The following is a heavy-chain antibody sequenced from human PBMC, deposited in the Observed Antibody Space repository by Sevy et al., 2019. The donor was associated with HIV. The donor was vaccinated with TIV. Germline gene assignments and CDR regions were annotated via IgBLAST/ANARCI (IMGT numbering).Heavy chain of an antibody. CDR1: GESFSNYY. Sequence: SETLSLTCAVYGESFSNYYWSWIRLSPGKGLESIGEIDHSGRSDYNPSLKSRVTMSVDTSKNQFSLKLTSVTAAGTAVYYCARGPKPLRSDYGDYRGVGYYFDSWGQGTLVTVSS. CDR2: IDHSGRS. J-gene: IGHJ4*02. D-gene: IGHD4-17*01. CDR3: ARGPKPLRSDYGDYRGVGYYFDS. V-gene: IGHV4-34*01.